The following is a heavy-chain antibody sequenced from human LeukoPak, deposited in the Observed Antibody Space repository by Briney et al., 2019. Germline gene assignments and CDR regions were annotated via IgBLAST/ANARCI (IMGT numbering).Heavy chain of an antibody. Sequence: LSETLSLTCTVSGGSISSSSYYWGWIRQPPGKGLEWIGSIYYSGSTYYNPSLKSRVTISVDTSKNQFSLKLSSVTAADTAVYYCARDARGAVAGSGLLNAFDIWGQGTMVTVSS. CDR2: IYYSGST. D-gene: IGHD6-19*01. J-gene: IGHJ3*02. V-gene: IGHV4-39*07. CDR3: ARDARGAVAGSGLLNAFDI. CDR1: GGSISSSSYY.